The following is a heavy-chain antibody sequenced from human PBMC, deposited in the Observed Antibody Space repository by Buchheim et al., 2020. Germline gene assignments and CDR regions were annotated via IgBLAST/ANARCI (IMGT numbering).Heavy chain of an antibody. Sequence: QVHLVQSGAEVKKPGASVKVSCKASGYTFTNSVHWVRQAPGQSLEWMGWINVADGNTKYSQKFQGRVTLTRDKSANSAYVEVSSLTSDDTAMYYCAICSGGSCYLHPLDYWGQGTL. CDR2: INVADGNT. J-gene: IGHJ4*02. CDR3: AICSGGSCYLHPLDY. CDR1: GYTFTNS. D-gene: IGHD2-15*01. V-gene: IGHV1-3*01.